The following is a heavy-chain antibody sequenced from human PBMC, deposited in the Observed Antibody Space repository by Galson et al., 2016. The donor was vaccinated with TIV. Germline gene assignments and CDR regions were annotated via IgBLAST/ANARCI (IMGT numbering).Heavy chain of an antibody. J-gene: IGHJ3*02. D-gene: IGHD3-10*02. CDR1: GFIFIDYG. Sequence: SLRLSCAASGFIFIDYGMNWVRQAPGKGLEWVAVISYDGSNKHYRDSVKGRFTISRDNSTNTLYLQMKSLRVEDTAVYYCVLPMLYGFEIWGQGTMVTVSS. CDR3: VLPMLYGFEI. V-gene: IGHV3-30*03. CDR2: ISYDGSNK.